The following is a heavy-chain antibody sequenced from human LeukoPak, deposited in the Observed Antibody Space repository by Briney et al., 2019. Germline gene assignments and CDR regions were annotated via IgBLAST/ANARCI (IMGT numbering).Heavy chain of an antibody. J-gene: IGHJ6*02. CDR1: GFTFSSDW. Sequence: GGSLRLSCAASGFTFSSDWMNWARQAPGKGLEWVASINHNGNVNYYVDSVKGRFTISRDNAKNSLYLQMSNLRAEDTAVYFCAWGGGLDVWGQGATVTVSS. V-gene: IGHV3-7*03. CDR2: INHNGNVN. CDR3: AWGGGLDV. D-gene: IGHD3-16*01.